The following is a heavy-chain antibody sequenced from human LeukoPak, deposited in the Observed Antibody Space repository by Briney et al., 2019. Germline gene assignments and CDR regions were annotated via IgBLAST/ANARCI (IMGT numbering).Heavy chain of an antibody. CDR1: GFTFSRFA. CDR2: ISYDGNNKFYK. V-gene: IGHV3-30*18. J-gene: IGHJ6*03. CDR3: AKEGYRGDYLHYMDV. Sequence: PGGSLRLSCAASGFTFSRFAMHWVRQAPGKGLEWMAVISYDGNNKFYKYYADSVKGRFTISRDNSKNTLYLQMNSLRAEDTAVYYCAKEGYRGDYLHYMDVWGKGTTVTVSS. D-gene: IGHD4-17*01.